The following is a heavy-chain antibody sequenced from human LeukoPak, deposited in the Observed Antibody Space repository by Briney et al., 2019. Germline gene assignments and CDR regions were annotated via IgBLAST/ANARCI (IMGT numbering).Heavy chain of an antibody. D-gene: IGHD3-16*01. Sequence: PGRSLRLSCAASGFTFSSYGMHWVRQAPGKGLEWVAVISYDGSNKYYADSVKGRFTISRDNSENTLYLQMNSLRAEDTAVYYCAKDGGGSSPARGMDVWGQGTTVTVSS. CDR2: ISYDGSNK. V-gene: IGHV3-30*18. J-gene: IGHJ6*02. CDR1: GFTFSSYG. CDR3: AKDGGGSSPARGMDV.